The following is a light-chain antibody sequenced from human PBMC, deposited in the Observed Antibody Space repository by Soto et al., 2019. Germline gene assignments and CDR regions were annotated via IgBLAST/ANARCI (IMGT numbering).Light chain of an antibody. CDR3: QQRSNWPGT. V-gene: IGKV3-11*01. Sequence: EIVLTQSPATLSLSPGERAILSCRASQSVGTYLAWYQQKPGQAPRLLIYDASNRATGIPARFGSSGSGTDFHLTIKSLEPEDFAVYYCQQRSNWPGTFCPGTKVDIK. J-gene: IGKJ3*01. CDR2: DAS. CDR1: QSVGTY.